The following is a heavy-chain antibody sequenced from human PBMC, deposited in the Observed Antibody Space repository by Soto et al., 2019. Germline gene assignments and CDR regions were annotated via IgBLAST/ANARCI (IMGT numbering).Heavy chain of an antibody. CDR3: ARVVPGAEAWFGP. CDR1: GYTFSNYG. D-gene: IGHD2-2*01. J-gene: IGHJ5*02. CDR2: ISLYSDGT. V-gene: IGHV1-18*01. Sequence: VSVKVSCKTSGYTFSNYGMTWVRQAPGQPLEWLGWISLYSDGTNYAQKFQGRVSMTTDTSTTTAYMELRSLRSDDTAVYYCARVVPGAEAWFGPWGQGTLVTVSS.